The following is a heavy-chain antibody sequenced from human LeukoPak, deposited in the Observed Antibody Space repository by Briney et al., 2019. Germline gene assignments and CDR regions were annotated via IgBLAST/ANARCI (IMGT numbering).Heavy chain of an antibody. CDR1: GYTFTSYG. V-gene: IGHV1-18*01. Sequence: ASVKVSCKASGYTFTSYGISWVRQAPGQGLEWMGWISAYNGNTNYAQKLRGRVTMTTDTSTSTAYMELRSLRSDDTAVYYCARISDYGDYFDYWGQGTLVTVSS. J-gene: IGHJ4*02. CDR2: ISAYNGNT. CDR3: ARISDYGDYFDY. D-gene: IGHD4-17*01.